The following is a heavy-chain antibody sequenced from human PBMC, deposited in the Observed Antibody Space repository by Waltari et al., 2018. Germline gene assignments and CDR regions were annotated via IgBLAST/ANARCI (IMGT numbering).Heavy chain of an antibody. CDR3: ARDRGRGLYLDV. Sequence: QLQESGPGLVKPSGTLSLSCAVSGDSVTSANWWSWVRQSPQRGLEWIGQVLSTGKTNYSPSFASRVTRSLDASNNQCSLKVTSATAADTAVYYCARDRGRGLYLDVWGPGTLVTVSP. J-gene: IGHJ4*02. V-gene: IGHV4-4*02. D-gene: IGHD2-15*01. CDR1: GDSVTSANW. CDR2: VLSTGKT.